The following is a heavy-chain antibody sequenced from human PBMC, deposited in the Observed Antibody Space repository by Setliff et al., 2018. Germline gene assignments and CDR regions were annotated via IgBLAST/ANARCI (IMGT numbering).Heavy chain of an antibody. V-gene: IGHV4-4*07. CDR3: ARTGTYRYFDY. CDR1: GGSIRSDY. Sequence: SETLSLTCTVSGGSIRSDYWSWIRQPAGKGLQWIGRINTSGSTIYNPSLKSRVTISEDTSKNQFSLSLSSVTAADTAVYYCARTGTYRYFDYWGQGTLVTVSS. J-gene: IGHJ4*02. CDR2: INTSGST. D-gene: IGHD1-1*01.